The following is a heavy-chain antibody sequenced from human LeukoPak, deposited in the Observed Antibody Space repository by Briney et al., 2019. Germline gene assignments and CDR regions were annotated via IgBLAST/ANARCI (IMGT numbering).Heavy chain of an antibody. J-gene: IGHJ6*03. CDR1: GFTFITYN. V-gene: IGHV3-21*01. Sequence: PGGSLRLSCAASGFTFITYNMNWVRQAPGKGLEWVSSITSSSIHTFYADSVRGRFTISRDNAKNSLYLQMNSLRAEDTAVYYCARGHITMVRGAVEEYYMDVWGKGTTVTVSS. CDR3: ARGHITMVRGAVEEYYMDV. D-gene: IGHD3-10*01. CDR2: ITSSSIHT.